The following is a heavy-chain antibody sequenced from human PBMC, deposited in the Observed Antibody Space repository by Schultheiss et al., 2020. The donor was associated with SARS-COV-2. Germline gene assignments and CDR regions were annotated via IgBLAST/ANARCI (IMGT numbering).Heavy chain of an antibody. J-gene: IGHJ2*01. V-gene: IGHV3-7*03. CDR3: ARDWYFSL. CDR1: GVTFSSYA. Sequence: GGSLRLSCAASGVTFSSYAMTWVRQAPGKGLEWVANIRQDGTEKNYVDSVKGRFTISRDNAKNSLYLQMNSLRAEDTAVYYCARDWYFSLWGRGTLVTVSS. CDR2: IRQDGTEK.